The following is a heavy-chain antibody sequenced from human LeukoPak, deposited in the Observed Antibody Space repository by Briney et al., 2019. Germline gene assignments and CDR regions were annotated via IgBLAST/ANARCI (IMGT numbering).Heavy chain of an antibody. CDR3: ARKAGDYFDY. Sequence: GGSLRLSCAASGFTFSSYAMSWVRQAPGKGLEWVSAISGSGGSTYYADSGKGRFTIYRDHPKNPLYLQMNSLRPEDQALYYCARKAGDYFDYRGQGTLVTVSS. CDR1: GFTFSSYA. J-gene: IGHJ4*02. CDR2: ISGSGGST. V-gene: IGHV3-23*01. D-gene: IGHD7-27*01.